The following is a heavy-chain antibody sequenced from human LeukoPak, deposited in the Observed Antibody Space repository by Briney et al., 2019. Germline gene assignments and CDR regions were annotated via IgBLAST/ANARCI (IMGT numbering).Heavy chain of an antibody. D-gene: IGHD3-10*01. CDR3: ATDWTLRGVPTFFDP. Sequence: GGSLRLSCEASGFTIRNHVMTWVRQAPGKGPEWVASESVSGHNTYYSECVRGRFAISRDNSKNTLFLQINSLRVEDAGVYYCATDWTLRGVPTFFDPWGQGTVVSVSS. CDR2: ESVSGHNT. V-gene: IGHV3-23*01. CDR1: GFTIRNHV. J-gene: IGHJ5*02.